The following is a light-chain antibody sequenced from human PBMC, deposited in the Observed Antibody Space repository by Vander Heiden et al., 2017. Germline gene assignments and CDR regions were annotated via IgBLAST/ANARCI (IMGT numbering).Light chain of an antibody. CDR3: QQYGRSPPFT. V-gene: IGKV3-20*01. CDR2: GAS. Sequence: EIVLTLSPGTLSLSPGDGATLSCKASQSISSSSLAWYQQKPGQTPRLLIYGASSRATGIPDRFSGSGSGTDFTLTISRLEPEDFAVYYCQQYGRSPPFTFGPGTKVDI. CDR1: QSISSSS. J-gene: IGKJ3*01.